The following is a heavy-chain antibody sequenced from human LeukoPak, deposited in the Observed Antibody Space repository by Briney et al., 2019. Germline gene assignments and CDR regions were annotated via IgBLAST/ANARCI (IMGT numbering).Heavy chain of an antibody. D-gene: IGHD6-13*01. CDR1: GFPFSKYA. V-gene: IGHV3-30-3*01. Sequence: PGGSLRLSCSASGFPFSKYALHWVRQAPGRGHEWVAVISYDGSQKYIADSVQGRFTISRDNSRNILYLQMNSLRADDTAVYFCARAESNSWHNFDYWGQGALVTVSS. CDR2: ISYDGSQK. J-gene: IGHJ4*02. CDR3: ARAESNSWHNFDY.